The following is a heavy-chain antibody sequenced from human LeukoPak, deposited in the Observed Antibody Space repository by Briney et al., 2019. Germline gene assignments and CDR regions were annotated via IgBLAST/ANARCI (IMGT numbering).Heavy chain of an antibody. CDR3: ARAHYGSGKGYYDY. J-gene: IGHJ4*02. V-gene: IGHV4-34*01. CDR2: INHSGST. D-gene: IGHD3-10*01. Sequence: SETLSLTCAVYGGSFSGYYWSWIRQPPGKGLEWIGEINHSGSTNYNPSLKSRVTISIDTSKNQFSLKLSSVTAADTALYYCARAHYGSGKGYYDYWGQGTLVTVSS. CDR1: GGSFSGYY.